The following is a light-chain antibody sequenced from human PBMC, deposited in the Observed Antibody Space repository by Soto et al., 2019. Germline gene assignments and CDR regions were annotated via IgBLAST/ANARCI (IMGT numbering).Light chain of an antibody. CDR3: SSYAGSNNYV. V-gene: IGLV2-8*01. Sequence: QSALTQPPSASGSPGQAVTISCTGTSRDVGGYNYVSWYQQHPGKAPKLMIYEVSKRPSGVPDRFSGSKSGNTASLTVSGLQAEDEADYYCSSYAGSNNYVFGTGTKLTLL. J-gene: IGLJ1*01. CDR1: SRDVGGYNY. CDR2: EVS.